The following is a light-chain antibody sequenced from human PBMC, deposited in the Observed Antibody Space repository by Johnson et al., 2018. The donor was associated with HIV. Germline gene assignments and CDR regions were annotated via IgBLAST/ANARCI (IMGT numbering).Light chain of an antibody. Sequence: QSVLTQPPSVSAAPGQKVTISCSGSSSNIGNNYVSWYQQVPGTAPKLLIYDNNRRPSGIPERFSGSSSATLVTLTIRGVQAEDEADYYCLSADSSGTPPDVFGTGTKVTVL. J-gene: IGLJ1*01. V-gene: IGLV1-51*01. CDR1: SSNIGNNY. CDR2: DNN. CDR3: LSADSSGTPPDV.